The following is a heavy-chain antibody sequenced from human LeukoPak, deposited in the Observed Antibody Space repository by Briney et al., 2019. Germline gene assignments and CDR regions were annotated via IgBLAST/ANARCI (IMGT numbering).Heavy chain of an antibody. D-gene: IGHD2-8*01. CDR1: GYTFTGYY. CDR2: INPNSGGT. J-gene: IGHJ4*02. V-gene: IGHV1-2*02. Sequence: ASVKVSCKASGYTFTGYYMHWVRQAPGQGLEWMGWINPNSGGTNYAQKFQGRVTMTRDTSISTAYMELSRLRSDDTAVYYCARTSYCTNGVCYRRFDYWGQGTLVTVSS. CDR3: ARTSYCTNGVCYRRFDY.